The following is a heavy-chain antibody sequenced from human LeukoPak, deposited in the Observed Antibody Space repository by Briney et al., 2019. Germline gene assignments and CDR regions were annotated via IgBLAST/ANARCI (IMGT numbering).Heavy chain of an antibody. CDR1: GFTFSSYN. D-gene: IGHD6-19*01. J-gene: IGHJ4*02. V-gene: IGHV3-21*04. CDR2: ISYTGTYI. Sequence: GGSLRLSCAASGFTFSSYNMNWVRQAPGKGLEWVSSISYTGTYIYYADSVKGRFTISRDNAQNSLYLQMNSLRAEDTAIYYCAKVNSGIAVLPFDYWGQGTLVTVSS. CDR3: AKVNSGIAVLPFDY.